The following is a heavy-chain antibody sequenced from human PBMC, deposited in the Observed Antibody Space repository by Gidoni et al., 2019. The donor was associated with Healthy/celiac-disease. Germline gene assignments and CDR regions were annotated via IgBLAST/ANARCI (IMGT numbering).Heavy chain of an antibody. CDR2: INPNSGGT. D-gene: IGHD4-17*01. CDR1: GYTFTGYY. V-gene: IGHV1-2*02. Sequence: VQLVQSGAEVKKPGASVKVSCQASGYTFTGYYMHWVRQAPGKVLEWMGWINPNSGGTNYEQKFQGRVTMTRDTSISTAYMELSRLRSDDTAVYYCARRTVYYYGMDVWGQGTTVTVSS. CDR3: ARRTVYYYGMDV. J-gene: IGHJ6*02.